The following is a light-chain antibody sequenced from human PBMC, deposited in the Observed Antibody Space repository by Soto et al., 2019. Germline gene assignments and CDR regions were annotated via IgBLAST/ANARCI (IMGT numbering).Light chain of an antibody. CDR1: QSVSNN. J-gene: IGKJ5*01. V-gene: IGKV3-15*01. CDR2: YAS. Sequence: EIMMTQSPATLSVSPGERATLSCRASQSVSNNLAWYQQKPGQAPRLLIYYASTRATGIPARFSGSGSGTEFTLTISSLQSEDLALYYCQQYNNWPPITFGQGTRLEIK. CDR3: QQYNNWPPIT.